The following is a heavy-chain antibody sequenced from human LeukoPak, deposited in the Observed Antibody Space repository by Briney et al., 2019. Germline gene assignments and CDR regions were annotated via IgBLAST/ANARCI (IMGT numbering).Heavy chain of an antibody. J-gene: IGHJ4*02. CDR1: GFTFSSYD. V-gene: IGHV3-13*01. Sequence: GGSLRLSCAASGFTFSSYDMHWVRQATGKGLEWVSAIGTAGDTYYPGSVKGRFTISRDNSKNTLYLQMNSLRAEDTAVYYCASIAVAVPGYWGQGTLVTVSS. D-gene: IGHD6-19*01. CDR2: IGTAGDT. CDR3: ASIAVAVPGY.